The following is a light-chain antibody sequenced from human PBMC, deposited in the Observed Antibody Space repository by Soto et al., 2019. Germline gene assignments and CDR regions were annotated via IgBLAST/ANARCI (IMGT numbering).Light chain of an antibody. CDR2: DTF. CDR3: QQRSTWPLT. CDR1: QDISTY. Sequence: IVLTQSPGSLSVSPGGRATLSCRASQDISTYLAWYQQKPGQAPRLIIYDTFNRFSGVPDTFSGSGSGTVFTLTISNVAPEDSAIYYCQQRSTWPLTFGGGTKVE. V-gene: IGKV3-11*01. J-gene: IGKJ4*01.